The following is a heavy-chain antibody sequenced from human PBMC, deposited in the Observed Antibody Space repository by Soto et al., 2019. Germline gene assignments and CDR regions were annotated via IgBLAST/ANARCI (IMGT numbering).Heavy chain of an antibody. CDR1: GYTFTSYY. CDR2: INPSGGST. CDR3: ARYFSSAAGSLDY. Sequence: QVQLVQSGAEVKKPGASVKVSCKASGYTFTSYYMHWVRQAPGQGLEWMGIINPSGGSTSYAQKSQGRVTMTRDTATSTVYMELSSLRSEETAVYYCARYFSSAAGSLDYWGQGTLVTVSS. J-gene: IGHJ4*02. V-gene: IGHV1-46*01. D-gene: IGHD6-13*01.